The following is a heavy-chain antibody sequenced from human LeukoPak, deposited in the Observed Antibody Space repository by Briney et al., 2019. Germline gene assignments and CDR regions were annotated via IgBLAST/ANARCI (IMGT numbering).Heavy chain of an antibody. CDR2: IYYSGST. J-gene: IGHJ3*02. CDR3: ARDGEDSGYSYGFPDAFDI. CDR1: GGSISSSSYY. D-gene: IGHD5-18*01. Sequence: SETLSLTCTVSGGSISSSSYYWGWIRQPPGKGLEWIGSIYYSGSTYYNPSLKSRVTISVDTSKNQFSLKLSSVTAADTAVYYCARDGEDSGYSYGFPDAFDIWGQGTMVTASS. V-gene: IGHV4-39*02.